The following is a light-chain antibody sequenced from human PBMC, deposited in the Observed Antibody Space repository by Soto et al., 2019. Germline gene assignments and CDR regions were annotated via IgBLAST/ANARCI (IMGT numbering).Light chain of an antibody. J-gene: IGKJ1*01. Sequence: VVLTQSPLSLPVTLGQPASISCRSSQSLVYGDGNTYLNWFQQRPGQSPRRLIYKVSNRDSGVPDRFSGSGVGTDFTLKISRVEAEDVGVYYCMQGTHWQWTFGQGTKVEIK. CDR3: MQGTHWQWT. CDR1: QSLVYGDGNTY. V-gene: IGKV2-30*01. CDR2: KVS.